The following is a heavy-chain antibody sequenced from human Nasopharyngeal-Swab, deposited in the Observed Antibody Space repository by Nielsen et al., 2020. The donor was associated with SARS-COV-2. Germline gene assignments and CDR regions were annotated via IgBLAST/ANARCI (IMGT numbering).Heavy chain of an antibody. J-gene: IGHJ3*02. CDR2: ISYDGSYQ. Sequence: GGSLRLSCAASRFTFSNYGMHWVRQAPGRGLEWVAVISYDGSYQYYGDSVKGRFAISRDNSKNTLYLQMNSLRAEDTAVYYCAKAMTLRRLDAFDIWGQGTMVTVSS. V-gene: IGHV3-30*18. CDR1: RFTFSNYG. CDR3: AKAMTLRRLDAFDI. D-gene: IGHD3-22*01.